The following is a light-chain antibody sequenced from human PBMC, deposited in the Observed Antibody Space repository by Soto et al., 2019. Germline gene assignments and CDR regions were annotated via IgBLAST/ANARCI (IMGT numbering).Light chain of an antibody. CDR3: TSYTGSSTYV. V-gene: IGLV2-14*01. J-gene: IGLJ1*01. CDR1: SSDVGGYNY. CDR2: EVI. Sequence: QSALTQPASVSGSPGQSITISCTGTSSDVGGYNYVSWYQQYPGEAPKLMIYEVINRPSGVSNRFSGSKSGNTASLTISGLQAEDEADYYCTSYTGSSTYVFGTGTKLTVL.